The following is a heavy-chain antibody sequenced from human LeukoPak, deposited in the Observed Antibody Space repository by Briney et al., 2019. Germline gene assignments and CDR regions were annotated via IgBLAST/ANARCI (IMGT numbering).Heavy chain of an antibody. CDR2: IYHSGST. Sequence: SQTLSLTCAVSGGSISSGGYSWSWIRQPPGKGLEWIGYIYHSGSTYHNPSLKSRVTISVDRSKNQFSLKLSSVTAADTAVYYCARGRATYDFWSGYYTSPPFDYWGQGTLVTVSS. CDR1: GGSISSGGYS. V-gene: IGHV4-30-2*01. D-gene: IGHD3-3*01. CDR3: ARGRATYDFWSGYYTSPPFDY. J-gene: IGHJ4*02.